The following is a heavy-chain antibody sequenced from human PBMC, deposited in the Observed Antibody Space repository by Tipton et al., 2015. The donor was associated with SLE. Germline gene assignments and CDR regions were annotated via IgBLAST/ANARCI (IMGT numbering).Heavy chain of an antibody. CDR3: ARLVGAYDSLTGYYQGYFDY. J-gene: IGHJ4*02. V-gene: IGHV4-38-2*01. Sequence: TLSLTCAVSGFSISSGYYWGWIRQPPGQGLEWFWTLYHSGNPYYNPSLKSRLTLSVDTSKNQLSLKLTSVTAADTAVYYCARLVGAYDSLTGYYQGYFDYWGQGTLGTVSS. D-gene: IGHD3-9*01. CDR1: GFSISSGYY. CDR2: LYHSGNP.